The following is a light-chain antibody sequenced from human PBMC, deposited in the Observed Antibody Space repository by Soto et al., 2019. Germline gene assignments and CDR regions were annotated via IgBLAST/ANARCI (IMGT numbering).Light chain of an antibody. CDR1: QSLLHNNGYNY. V-gene: IGKV2-28*01. Sequence: DIVMTQSPLSLPVTPGEPASISCRSSQSLLHNNGYNYLDWYLQKPGQSPQLLIYLGSNRASGVPHRFSGSGSGPDCTLKISRVEAEDVGVYYCMQALQTPITFGQGTRLEIK. CDR2: LGS. CDR3: MQALQTPIT. J-gene: IGKJ5*01.